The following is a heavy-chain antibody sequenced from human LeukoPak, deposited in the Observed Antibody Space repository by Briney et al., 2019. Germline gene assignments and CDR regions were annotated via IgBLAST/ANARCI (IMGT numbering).Heavy chain of an antibody. CDR3: ARDRSLVPAAPKYWFDP. CDR2: INPSGGST. CDR1: GYTFTSYY. Sequence: ASVKVSCKASGYTFTSYYMHWVRQAPGQGLEWMGIINPSGGSTSYAQKFQGRVTMTRDTSTSTVYMELSSLRSEDTAVYYCARDRSLVPAAPKYWFDPWGQGTLVTVSS. V-gene: IGHV1-46*01. D-gene: IGHD2-2*01. J-gene: IGHJ5*02.